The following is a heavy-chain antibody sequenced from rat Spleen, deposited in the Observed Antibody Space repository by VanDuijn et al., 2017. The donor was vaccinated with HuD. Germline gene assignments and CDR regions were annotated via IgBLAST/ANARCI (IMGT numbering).Heavy chain of an antibody. CDR3: TRRMGITTGYVMDA. Sequence: EVQLVESGGGLVQPGRSLKLSCVASGFTFNNYWMTWIRQAPGKGLEWVASITNTGGSTYYPDSVKGRFTISRDNAKSTLYLQMNSLRSEDTATYYCTRRMGITTGYVMDAWGQGASVTVSS. J-gene: IGHJ4*01. CDR1: GFTFNNYW. D-gene: IGHD1-9*01. V-gene: IGHV5-31*01. CDR2: ITNTGGST.